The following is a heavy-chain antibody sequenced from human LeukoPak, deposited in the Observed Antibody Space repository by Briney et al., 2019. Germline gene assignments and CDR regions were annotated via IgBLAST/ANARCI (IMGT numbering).Heavy chain of an antibody. CDR2: INHSGSI. CDR1: GGSFSGYY. Sequence: SETLSLTCAVYGGSFSGYYWSWIRQPPGKGLEWIGEINHSGSINYNPSLKSRVTISVDTSKNQFSLKLSSVAAADTAVYYCARGRPPLRLVWGRFYFDYWGQGTLVTVSS. D-gene: IGHD5-12*01. V-gene: IGHV4-34*01. CDR3: ARGRPPLRLVWGRFYFDY. J-gene: IGHJ4*02.